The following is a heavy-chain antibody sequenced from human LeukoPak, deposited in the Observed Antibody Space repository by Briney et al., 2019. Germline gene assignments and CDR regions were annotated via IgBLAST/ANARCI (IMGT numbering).Heavy chain of an antibody. Sequence: SVKVSCRTSGFTFTSSAMQWVRQARVQRLEWIGWVFAGSGNTNYAQKFQERATFTREMSTRKAYMELSSLRSEDTAVYYCAAANKGSYYDGYYWGQGTPVTVSS. CDR1: GFTFTSSA. V-gene: IGHV1-58*02. J-gene: IGHJ1*01. CDR3: AAANKGSYYDGYY. CDR2: VFAGSGNT. D-gene: IGHD1-26*01.